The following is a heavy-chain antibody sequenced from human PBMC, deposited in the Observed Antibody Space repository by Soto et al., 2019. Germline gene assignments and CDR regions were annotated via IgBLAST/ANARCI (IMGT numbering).Heavy chain of an antibody. CDR3: AKNAGSPGYSSGWGVSDY. CDR1: GFTFSSYA. Sequence: EVQLLESGGGLVQPGGSLRLSCAASGFTFSSYAMSWVRQAPGKGLEWVSGISGSARSTYYADSVKGRFTISRDNSKNTLYLQMNSLRAEDTAVYYCAKNAGSPGYSSGWGVSDYWGQGILVTVSS. CDR2: ISGSARST. D-gene: IGHD6-19*01. J-gene: IGHJ4*02. V-gene: IGHV3-23*01.